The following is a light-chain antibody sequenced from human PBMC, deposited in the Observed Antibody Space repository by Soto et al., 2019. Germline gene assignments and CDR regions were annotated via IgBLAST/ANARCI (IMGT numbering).Light chain of an antibody. CDR3: QQYGSSPLMYT. CDR1: QSVSSTY. V-gene: IGKV3-20*01. CDR2: GAS. J-gene: IGKJ2*01. Sequence: ESVLTQSPGTLSLSPGERATLSCRASQSVSSTYLAWYQHKPGQPPRLLIYGASTRATGIPDRFSGSESGTDFTLTISRPEPEDFAVYYCQQYGSSPLMYTFGQGTKLEI.